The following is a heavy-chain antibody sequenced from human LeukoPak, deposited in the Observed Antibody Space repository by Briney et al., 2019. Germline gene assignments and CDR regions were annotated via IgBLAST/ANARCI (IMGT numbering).Heavy chain of an antibody. CDR3: AIDPTIGGY. D-gene: IGHD3-10*01. CDR2: IYHSGST. V-gene: IGHV4-38-2*02. J-gene: IGHJ4*02. CDR1: GYSISSGYY. Sequence: PSETLSLTCTVSGYSISSGYYWGWIRQPPGKGLEWIGSIYHSGSTYYNPSLKSRVTISVDTSKNQFSLKLSSVTAADTAVYYCAIDPTIGGYWGQGTLVTVSS.